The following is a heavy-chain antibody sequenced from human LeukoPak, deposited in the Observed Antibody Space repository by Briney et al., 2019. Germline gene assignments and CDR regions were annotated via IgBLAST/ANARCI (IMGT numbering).Heavy chain of an antibody. Sequence: GSLRLSCAASGFTFSSYSMNWVRQPPGKGLEWIGYIYYSGSTNYNPSLKSRVTISVDTSKDQFSLKLSSVTAADTAVYYCARALRYFDWPVDYWGQGTLVTVSS. CDR2: IYYSGST. J-gene: IGHJ4*02. D-gene: IGHD3-9*01. V-gene: IGHV4-59*01. CDR3: ARALRYFDWPVDY. CDR1: GFTFSSYS.